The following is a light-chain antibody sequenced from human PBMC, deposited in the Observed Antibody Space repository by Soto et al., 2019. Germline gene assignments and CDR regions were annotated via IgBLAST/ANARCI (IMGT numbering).Light chain of an antibody. V-gene: IGKV3-20*01. Sequence: EILLTQAPGTLSLSPVEIATLSGRASQSVSSSYLAWYQQKPGQAPRLLIYAASTRATGIQDRFSGSGSGKEFTITIRSMLSEDFEVYYCKKYDHWQLTCGGGPK. CDR1: QSVSSSY. J-gene: IGKJ4*01. CDR2: AAS. CDR3: KKYDHWQLT.